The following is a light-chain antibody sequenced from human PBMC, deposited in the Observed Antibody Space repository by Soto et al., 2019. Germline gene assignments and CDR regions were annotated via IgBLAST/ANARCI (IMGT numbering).Light chain of an antibody. V-gene: IGLV1-40*01. CDR1: SSNLGAGYD. Sequence: QSVLPQPPSVSECPGQRGTSSCAWISSNLGAGYDVQWYRQFPGTAPKLLIYANSVRPSGVPDRFSGSKSGTSASLAITGLQAEDEADYYCQSYDSSLIVSKVFGTGTKVTVL. J-gene: IGLJ1*01. CDR3: QSYDSSLIVSKV. CDR2: ANS.